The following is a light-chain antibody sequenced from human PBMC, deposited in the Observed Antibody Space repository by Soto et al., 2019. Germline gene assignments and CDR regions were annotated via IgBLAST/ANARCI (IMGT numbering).Light chain of an antibody. J-gene: IGKJ1*01. Sequence: EIVLTQSPGTLPFAPGDRSTLSCRASQSVSSSYLAWYQQKPGQAPRLLIYGASSRATGIPDRFSGSGSGTDFTLTISRLETEDFAVYYCQQYAGSRTFGQGTKVDIK. CDR1: QSVSSSY. CDR3: QQYAGSRT. CDR2: GAS. V-gene: IGKV3-20*01.